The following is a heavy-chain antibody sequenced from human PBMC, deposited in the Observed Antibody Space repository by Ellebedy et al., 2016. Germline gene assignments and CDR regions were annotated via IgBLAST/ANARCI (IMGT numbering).Heavy chain of an antibody. Sequence: SETLSLXXAVYGGSFSDYYWIWIRQPPGKGLEWIGEINHSGSTNYNPSLKSRVTISVDTSKNQFSLKLSSVTAADTAMYYCARQPMVRGVIVNLYYYYGMDVWGQGTTVTVSS. J-gene: IGHJ6*02. D-gene: IGHD3-10*01. CDR3: ARQPMVRGVIVNLYYYYGMDV. CDR2: INHSGST. CDR1: GGSFSDYY. V-gene: IGHV4-34*01.